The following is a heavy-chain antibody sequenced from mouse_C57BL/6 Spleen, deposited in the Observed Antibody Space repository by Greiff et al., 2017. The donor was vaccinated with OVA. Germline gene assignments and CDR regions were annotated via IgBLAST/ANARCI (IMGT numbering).Heavy chain of an antibody. CDR2: INYDGSST. CDR1: GFTFSDYY. CDR3: AREIYDYGDAMDY. J-gene: IGHJ4*01. V-gene: IGHV5-16*01. D-gene: IGHD2-4*01. Sequence: EVQLVESEGGLVQPGSSMKLSCTASGFTFSDYYMAWVRQVPEKGLEWVANINYDGSSTYYLDSLKSRFIISRDNAKNILYLQMSSLKSEDTATYYCAREIYDYGDAMDYWGQGTSVTVSS.